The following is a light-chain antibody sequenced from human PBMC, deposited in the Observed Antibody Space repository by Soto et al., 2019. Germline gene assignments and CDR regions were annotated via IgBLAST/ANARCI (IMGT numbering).Light chain of an antibody. CDR1: QDISNY. V-gene: IGKV1-33*01. CDR3: QQYDNLSGT. Sequence: DIQMTQSPSSLSASVGDRVTITCQASQDISNYLNWYQQKPGKAPKLLIYDASNLETGVPSRFSGSRSGTEFTLTISSLQPEDIATYYCQQYDNLSGTFGQGTKLEIK. J-gene: IGKJ2*01. CDR2: DAS.